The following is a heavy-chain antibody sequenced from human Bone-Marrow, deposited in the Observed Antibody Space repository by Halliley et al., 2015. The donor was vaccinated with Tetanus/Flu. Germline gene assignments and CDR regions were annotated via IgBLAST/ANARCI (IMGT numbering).Heavy chain of an antibody. Sequence: LEWIGEIYYDNNGNYNPSLRSRVSMSVDKSMNEFYLRLTSVTAADTAVYYCARQQMGTYGMDVWGQGTTVTVS. CDR2: IYYDNNG. J-gene: IGHJ6*02. V-gene: IGHV4-4*02. CDR3: ARQQMGTYGMDV. D-gene: IGHD1-1*01.